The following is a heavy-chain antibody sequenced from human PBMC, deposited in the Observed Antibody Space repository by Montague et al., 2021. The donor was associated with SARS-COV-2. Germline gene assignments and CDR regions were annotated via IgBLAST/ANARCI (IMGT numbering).Heavy chain of an antibody. CDR2: IYYSGST. J-gene: IGHJ4*02. V-gene: IGHV4-59*01. CDR3: ARGNTWEGYSYGFDY. Sequence: SETLSLTCTVSGGSISSYYCCWIRQPPGKGLEWIGYIYYSGSTNXNPSLKSRVTISVDTSKNQFSLKLSPVTAADTAVYYCARGNTWEGYSYGFDYWGQGTLVTVSS. CDR1: GGSISSYY. D-gene: IGHD5-18*01.